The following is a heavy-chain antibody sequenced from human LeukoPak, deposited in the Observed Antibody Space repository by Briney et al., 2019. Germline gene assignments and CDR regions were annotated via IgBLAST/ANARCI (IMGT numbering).Heavy chain of an antibody. J-gene: IGHJ6*02. V-gene: IGHV3-7*03. CDR2: VNRDGSET. CDR3: AKVSGRILIWPQPFGDGMDV. CDR1: GFALSSHW. Sequence: GGSLRLSCAASGFALSSHWMTWVRQVPGRGPEWVANVNRDGSETYYLDSVKGRFTISKDNAKNSLYLQMNSLRVEDTAVYYCAKVSGRILIWPQPFGDGMDVWGQGTTVTVSS. D-gene: IGHD3-10*01.